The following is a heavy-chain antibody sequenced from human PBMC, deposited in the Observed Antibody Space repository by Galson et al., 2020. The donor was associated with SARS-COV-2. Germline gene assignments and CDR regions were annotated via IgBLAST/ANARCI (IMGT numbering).Heavy chain of an antibody. CDR1: GNTITELS. Sequence: ASVKVSCKLSGNTITELSIHWVRQAPGKGLEWMGGFDVEDGETIYAQKFQGRVTMTEDTFTDTAYMELNSLRSEDTAVYYCVTVRIKIFGTWFDPWGQGTLVTVSS. J-gene: IGHJ5*02. V-gene: IGHV1-24*01. CDR2: FDVEDGET. D-gene: IGHD3-9*01. CDR3: VTVRIKIFGTWFDP.